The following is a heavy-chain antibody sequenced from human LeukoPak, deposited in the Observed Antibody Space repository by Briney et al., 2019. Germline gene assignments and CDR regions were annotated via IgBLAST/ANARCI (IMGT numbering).Heavy chain of an antibody. Sequence: KPSETLSLTCAVYGGSFSGYYSSWIRQPPGKGLEWVGEINHSGSTNYNPSLKTRVTISVDTSKNQFSLKLSSVTAADTAVYYCATDYGGKPLDYWGQGTLVTVSS. CDR1: GGSFSGYY. CDR3: ATDYGGKPLDY. V-gene: IGHV4-34*01. CDR2: INHSGST. J-gene: IGHJ4*02. D-gene: IGHD4-23*01.